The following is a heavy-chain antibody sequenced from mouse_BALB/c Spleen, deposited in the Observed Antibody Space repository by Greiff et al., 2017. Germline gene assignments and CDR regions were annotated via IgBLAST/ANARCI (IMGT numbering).Heavy chain of an antibody. V-gene: IGHV5-6-5*01. CDR1: GFTFSSYA. CDR3: ARGEITPFAY. D-gene: IGHD2-4*01. CDR2: ISSGGSS. J-gene: IGHJ3*01. Sequence: EVKLVESGGGLVKPGGSLKLSCAASGFTFSSYAMSWVRQTPEKRLEWVASISSGGSSYYPDSVKGGFTISRDNARNLLYLQMSSLRSEDTAMYYCARGEITPFAYWGQGTLVTVSA.